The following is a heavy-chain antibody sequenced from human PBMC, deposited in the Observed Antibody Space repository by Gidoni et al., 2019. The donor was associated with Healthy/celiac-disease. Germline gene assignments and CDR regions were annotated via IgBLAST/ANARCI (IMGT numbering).Heavy chain of an antibody. CDR2: ISYDGSNN. D-gene: IGHD3-9*01. CDR1: GFTFSSYG. V-gene: IGHV3-30*18. J-gene: IGHJ4*02. Sequence: QVQLVESGGGVVRPGRCLRLSCAAAGFTFSSYGMHWVRQAPGKGLEWVAVISYDGSNNYYAASVKGRFTIARDNSKNTLYLQMNSLRAEDTAVYYCAKVAYYEIHYWGQGTLVTVSS. CDR3: AKVAYYEIHY.